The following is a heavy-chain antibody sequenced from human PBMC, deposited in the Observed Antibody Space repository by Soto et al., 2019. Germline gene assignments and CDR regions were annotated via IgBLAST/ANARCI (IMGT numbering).Heavy chain of an antibody. CDR1: GFTVSSSY. J-gene: IGHJ4*02. CDR3: TTGLYRYNWNYFGFITPEIDY. V-gene: IGHV3-15*01. Sequence: GGSLRLSCAASGFTVSSSYMSWVRQAPGQGLEWVGRIKNKNDGGTTDYAAPVKDRFTISRDDSKNTLYLQMNSLKTEDTAVYYCTTGLYRYNWNYFGFITPEIDYWGQGTLVTVSS. D-gene: IGHD1-7*01. CDR2: IKNKNDGGTT.